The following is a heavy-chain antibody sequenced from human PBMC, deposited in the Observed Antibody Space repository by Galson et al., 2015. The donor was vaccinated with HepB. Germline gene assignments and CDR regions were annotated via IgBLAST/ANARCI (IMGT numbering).Heavy chain of an antibody. D-gene: IGHD3-10*01. CDR2: ISSSSSTI. V-gene: IGHV3-48*02. CDR3: AREGVFKAEPWFGELFSYYFDY. J-gene: IGHJ4*02. Sequence: SLRLSCAASGFTFNIHSMNWVPQAPGKGLEWVSYISSSSSTIYYADSVKGRFTISRDNAKNSLYLQMNSLRDEDTAVYDCAREGVFKAEPWFGELFSYYFDYWGQGTLVTVSS. CDR1: GFTFNIHS.